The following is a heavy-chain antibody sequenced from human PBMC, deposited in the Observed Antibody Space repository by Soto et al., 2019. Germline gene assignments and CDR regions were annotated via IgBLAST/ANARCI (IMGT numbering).Heavy chain of an antibody. V-gene: IGHV3-33*01. J-gene: IGHJ4*02. Sequence: QVQLVESGGGLFNPGGSLSPPGAAPESTFSSYGMPWSPQPPGKGLGGGAVIWFDGSNKSYADSVKGRFTISRDNSKNTVSLQMNSLRDEDSAAYYCATTGPYWGQGTLVTVSS. CDR3: ATTGPY. CDR2: IWFDGSNK. CDR1: ESTFSSYG.